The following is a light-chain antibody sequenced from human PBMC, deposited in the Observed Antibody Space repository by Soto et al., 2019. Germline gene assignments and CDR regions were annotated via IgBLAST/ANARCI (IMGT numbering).Light chain of an antibody. V-gene: IGKV3-20*01. CDR2: GAS. CDR3: QQYGSSPLT. Sequence: EIVLTQSPGTLSLYPGERATLSCRASQSVSSSYLAWYQQKPGQAPRLLIYGASSRATGIPDRFSGSGSGTDFTLTISRLEPEDFEVYYCQQYGSSPLTFGGGTKVEIK. CDR1: QSVSSSY. J-gene: IGKJ4*01.